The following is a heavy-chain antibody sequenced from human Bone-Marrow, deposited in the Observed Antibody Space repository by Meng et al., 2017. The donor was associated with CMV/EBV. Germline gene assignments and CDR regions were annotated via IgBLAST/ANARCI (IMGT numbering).Heavy chain of an antibody. CDR3: ARGSKSSEFDY. CDR1: GYTFTDYN. CDR2: VTPKSGSA. V-gene: IGHV1-8*01. Sequence: ASVKVSCKASGYTFTDYNINWVRQAAGQGLEWMGWVTPKSGSADYARKFQGRVTMTTDTSIGTAYMELTGLRSGDTAVYFWARGSKSSEFDYWGQGTLVTVSS. J-gene: IGHJ4*02. D-gene: IGHD3-22*01.